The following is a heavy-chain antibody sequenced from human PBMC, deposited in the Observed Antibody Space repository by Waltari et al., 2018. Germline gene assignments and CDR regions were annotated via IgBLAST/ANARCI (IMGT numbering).Heavy chain of an antibody. J-gene: IGHJ4*02. CDR1: GYSISSGYY. CDR2: IYHSVST. CDR3: ASYSSSWLDY. Sequence: QVQLQESGPGLVKPSETLSLTCAVSGYSISSGYYWGWVRQPPGKGLAWIGSIYHSVSTDYNPSLKSRVTISVDTSKNQFSLKLSSVTAADTAVYYCASYSSSWLDYWGQGTLVTVSS. D-gene: IGHD6-13*01. V-gene: IGHV4-38-2*01.